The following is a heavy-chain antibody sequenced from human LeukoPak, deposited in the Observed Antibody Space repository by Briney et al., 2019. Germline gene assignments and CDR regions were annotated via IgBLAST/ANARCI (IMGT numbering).Heavy chain of an antibody. J-gene: IGHJ5*02. CDR3: ARDYSSGWSNNWFDP. V-gene: IGHV3-23*01. Sequence: SGGSLRLSCAASGFTFSNYAMSWVRQAPGKGLEWVSVISGSGDRTYYADSVKGRFTISRDNSKNTLYLQVNSLRAEDTAVYYCARDYSSGWSNNWFDPWGQGTLVTVSS. D-gene: IGHD6-19*01. CDR2: ISGSGDRT. CDR1: GFTFSNYA.